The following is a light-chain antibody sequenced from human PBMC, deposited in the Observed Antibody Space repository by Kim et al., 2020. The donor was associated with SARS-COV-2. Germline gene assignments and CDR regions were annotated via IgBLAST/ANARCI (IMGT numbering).Light chain of an antibody. CDR3: QQYRYWPIT. J-gene: IGKJ5*01. V-gene: IGKV3-15*01. Sequence: VGPGGGATLSCRASQSVDRNVAWYQQKTGQPPRLLIYRASTRATGIPARFSGSGSGTDFSLTISSLQSEDLALYYCQQYRYWPITFGQGTRLEIK. CDR1: QSVDRN. CDR2: RAS.